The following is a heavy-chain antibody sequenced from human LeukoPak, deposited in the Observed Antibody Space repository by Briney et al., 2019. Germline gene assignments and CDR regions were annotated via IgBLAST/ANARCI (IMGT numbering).Heavy chain of an antibody. Sequence: PSETLSLTCTVYGGSISSYYWSWIPQPPGKGLEGIGYLYYSGSTNYNTSLKSRVTISVDTSKNQFSMKLSSVTTADTAVYYCARTVAGRAHEPFDPWGQGTLVTVSS. D-gene: IGHD6-19*01. CDR2: LYYSGST. V-gene: IGHV4-59*01. CDR3: ARTVAGRAHEPFDP. J-gene: IGHJ5*02. CDR1: GGSISSYY.